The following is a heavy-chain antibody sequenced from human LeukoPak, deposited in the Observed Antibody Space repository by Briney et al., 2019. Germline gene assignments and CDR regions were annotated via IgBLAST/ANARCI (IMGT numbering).Heavy chain of an antibody. CDR3: ARRGYSYAFDY. CDR2: IYPGDSDS. J-gene: IGHJ4*02. D-gene: IGHD5-18*01. CDR1: GYSFTSYR. V-gene: IGHV5-51*01. Sequence: GESLKISCKGSGYSFTSYRIGWVRQMPGKGLEWMGIIYPGDSDSRYSPSFQGQVTISADKSTNTAYLQLNSLKASDTAMYYCARRGYSYAFDYWGQGTLVTVSS.